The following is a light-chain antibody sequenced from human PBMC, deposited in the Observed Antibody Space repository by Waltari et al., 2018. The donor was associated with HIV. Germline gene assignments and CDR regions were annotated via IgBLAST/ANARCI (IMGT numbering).Light chain of an antibody. V-gene: IGLV2-14*01. CDR1: DSDIGASDY. CDR3: ASFSRGLTLVV. CDR2: EVK. Sequence: QSALTQPASVSGSPGQSITISCTGSDSDIGASDYVSWYQKYPDRAPRLLIYEVKKRPSCVSSRFSGSKSANTASLTISGLQLEDEAEFYCASFSRGLTLVVFGGGTHVTVL. J-gene: IGLJ2*01.